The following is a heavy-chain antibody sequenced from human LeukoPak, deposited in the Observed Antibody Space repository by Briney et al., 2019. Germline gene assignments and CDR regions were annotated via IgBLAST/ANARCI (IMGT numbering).Heavy chain of an antibody. CDR1: GFTFSSYG. J-gene: IGHJ4*01. CDR3: AIYPTSVTARAAY. CDR2: IWYDGSNK. V-gene: IGHV3-33*01. Sequence: PGRSLRLSCAASGFTFSSYGMHWVRQAPGKGLEWVAVIWYDGSNKYYADSVKGRFTISRDNSKNTLYLQMNSLRAEDTAVYYCAIYPTSVTARAAYCGHGTLATVSS. D-gene: IGHD4-17*01.